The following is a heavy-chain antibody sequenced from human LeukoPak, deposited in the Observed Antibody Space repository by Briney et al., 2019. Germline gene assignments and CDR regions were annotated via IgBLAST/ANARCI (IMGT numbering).Heavy chain of an antibody. CDR2: IYTSGST. CDR1: GGSISSGSYY. Sequence: SETLSLTCTVSGGSISSGSYYWSWIRQPAGKGLEWIGRIYTSGSTNYNPSLKSRVTISVDTSKNQFSLKLSSVTAADTAVYYCARVISTVVTHYFDYWGQGTLVTVSS. D-gene: IGHD4-23*01. CDR3: ARVISTVVTHYFDY. V-gene: IGHV4-61*02. J-gene: IGHJ4*02.